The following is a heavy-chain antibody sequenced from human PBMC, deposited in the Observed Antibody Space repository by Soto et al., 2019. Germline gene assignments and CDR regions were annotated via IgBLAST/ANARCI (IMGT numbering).Heavy chain of an antibody. CDR3: AKVGYDFWSGYYTYYYYYYMDV. CDR2: ISYDGSNK. CDR1: GFTFSSYG. J-gene: IGHJ6*03. V-gene: IGHV3-30*18. Sequence: PGGSLRLSCAASGFTFSSYGMHWVRQAPGKGLEWVAVISYDGSNKYYADSVKGRFTISRDNSKNTLYLQMNSLRAEDTAVYYCAKVGYDFWSGYYTYYYYYYMDVWGKGTTVTVSS. D-gene: IGHD3-3*01.